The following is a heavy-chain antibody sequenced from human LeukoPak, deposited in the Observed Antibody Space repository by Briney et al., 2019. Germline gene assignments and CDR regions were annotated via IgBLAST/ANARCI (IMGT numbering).Heavy chain of an antibody. CDR3: ARAGYYHDSSGYFQDAFDI. D-gene: IGHD3-22*01. J-gene: IGHJ3*02. CDR1: GYTFTSYY. CDR2: INPSGGST. V-gene: IGHV1-46*01. Sequence: GASVKVSCKASGYTFTSYYMHWVRQAPGQGLEWMGIINPSGGSTSYAQKFQGRVTMTRDTSTSTVYMELSSPRSEDTAVYYCARAGYYHDSSGYFQDAFDIWGQGTMVTVSS.